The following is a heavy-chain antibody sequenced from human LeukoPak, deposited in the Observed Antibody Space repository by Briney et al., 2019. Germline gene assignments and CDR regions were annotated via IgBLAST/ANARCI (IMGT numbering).Heavy chain of an antibody. CDR2: IRYDGSNK. CDR1: GFTFSSYG. Sequence: GGSLRLSCAASGFTFSSYGMHWVRQAPGKGLEWVAFIRYDGSNKYYADSVKGRFTISRDNSKNTLYLQMNSLRAEDAAVYYCANDRVPRIVGATPDYWGQGTLVTVSS. V-gene: IGHV3-30*02. CDR3: ANDRVPRIVGATPDY. J-gene: IGHJ4*02. D-gene: IGHD1-26*01.